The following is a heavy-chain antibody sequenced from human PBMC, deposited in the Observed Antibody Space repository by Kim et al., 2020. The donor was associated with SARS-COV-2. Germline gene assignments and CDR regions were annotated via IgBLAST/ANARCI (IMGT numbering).Heavy chain of an antibody. CDR3: ARGDTPGWGLHHFDY. Sequence: PSLKSRVTISVDTSKNQFSLKLSSVTAADTAVYYWARGDTPGWGLHHFDYWGQGTLVTVSS. J-gene: IGHJ4*02. V-gene: IGHV4-59*09. D-gene: IGHD1-26*01.